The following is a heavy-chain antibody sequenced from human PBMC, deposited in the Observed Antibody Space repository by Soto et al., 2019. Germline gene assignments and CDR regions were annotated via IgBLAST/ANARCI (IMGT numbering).Heavy chain of an antibody. CDR3: ARDREVAWWFDP. CDR1: GYTFTSYG. V-gene: IGHV1-18*01. J-gene: IGHJ5*02. Sequence: ASVKVSCKASGYTFTSYGISWVRQAPGQGLEWMGWISAYNGNTNYAQKLQGRVTMTTDTSTSTAYMELRSLRADDTAVYYCARDREVAWWFDPWGQGTLVTVSS. D-gene: IGHD3-10*01. CDR2: ISAYNGNT.